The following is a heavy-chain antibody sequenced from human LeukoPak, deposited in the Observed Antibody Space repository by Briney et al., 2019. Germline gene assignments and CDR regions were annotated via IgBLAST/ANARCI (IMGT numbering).Heavy chain of an antibody. CDR1: GGSISSSSYY. CDR2: IYYSGST. V-gene: IGHV4-39*07. D-gene: IGHD5-18*01. Sequence: SETLSLTCTVSGGSISSSSYYWGWIRQPPGKGLEWIGSIYYSGSTYYNPSLKSRVTISVDTSKNQFSLKLSSVTAADTAVYYCARGLRGTAMVTGVFDYWGQGTLVTVSS. J-gene: IGHJ4*02. CDR3: ARGLRGTAMVTGVFDY.